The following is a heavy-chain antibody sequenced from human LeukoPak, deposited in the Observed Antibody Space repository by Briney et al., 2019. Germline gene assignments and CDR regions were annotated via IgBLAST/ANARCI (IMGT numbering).Heavy chain of an antibody. Sequence: GGSLRLSCTASGFTLSSYAIHWVRQAPGKGLEWVSVIYLDGSKIYYADSVKGRFTLSRDNSKNTLYQQMNSLIAEDTAVYYCVRDDSGSVIRGVLHYWGQGALVTVSS. CDR1: GFTLSSYA. CDR3: VRDDSGSVIRGVLHY. D-gene: IGHD3-10*01. V-gene: IGHV3-33*01. J-gene: IGHJ4*02. CDR2: IYLDGSKI.